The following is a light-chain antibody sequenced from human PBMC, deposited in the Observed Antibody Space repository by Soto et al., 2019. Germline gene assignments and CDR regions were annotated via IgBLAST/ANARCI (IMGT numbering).Light chain of an antibody. V-gene: IGKV3-20*01. J-gene: IGKJ5*01. Sequence: EIVLTQSPGTLSLSPGERATLSCRASQSVSSSYLARYQQKPGQAPRLPIYGASSRATGIPNRFSGRGSGTDFTLTISRLEPEDFAVNYCQQYGSSPPSTFGQGTRLEIK. CDR1: QSVSSSY. CDR2: GAS. CDR3: QQYGSSPPST.